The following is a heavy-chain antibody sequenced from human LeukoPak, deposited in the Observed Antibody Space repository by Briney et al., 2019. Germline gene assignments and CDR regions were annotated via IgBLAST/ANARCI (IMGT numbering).Heavy chain of an antibody. Sequence: ASVRVSCKASGYTFTGYYMHWVRQAPGQGLEWMGWINPNSGGTNYAQKFQGWVTMTRDTSISTAYMELSRLRSDDTAVYYCARGLRGYSYGNNWFDPWGEGTVVSV. V-gene: IGHV1-2*04. CDR3: ARGLRGYSYGNNWFDP. CDR2: INPNSGGT. D-gene: IGHD5-18*01. J-gene: IGHJ5*02. CDR1: GYTFTGYY.